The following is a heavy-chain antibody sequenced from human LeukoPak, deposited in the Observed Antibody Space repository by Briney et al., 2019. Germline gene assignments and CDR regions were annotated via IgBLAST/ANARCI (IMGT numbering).Heavy chain of an antibody. D-gene: IGHD5/OR15-5a*01. Sequence: SQTLSLTCSVSGGSISSGGYYWSWIRQPAGKGLEWIGRISTSGSSKYNPSLESRVTMSVDTSKNQFSLKVTSVTAADTAMYYCARDRVSWHYFDYWGQGTLLTVSS. J-gene: IGHJ4*02. CDR3: ARDRVSWHYFDY. CDR2: ISTSGSS. V-gene: IGHV4-61*02. CDR1: GGSISSGGYY.